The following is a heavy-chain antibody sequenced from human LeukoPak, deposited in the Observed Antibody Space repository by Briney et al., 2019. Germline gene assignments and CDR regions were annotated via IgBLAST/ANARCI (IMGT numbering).Heavy chain of an antibody. V-gene: IGHV1-3*01. J-gene: IGHJ4*02. D-gene: IGHD5-18*01. Sequence: ASVKVSCKVSGGTFSSYAISWVRQAPGQRLEWMGWINAGNGNTKYSQKFQGRVTITRDTSASTAYMELSSLRSEDMAVYYCARENPSAMFDYWGQGTLVTVSS. CDR2: INAGNGNT. CDR1: GGTFSSYA. CDR3: ARENPSAMFDY.